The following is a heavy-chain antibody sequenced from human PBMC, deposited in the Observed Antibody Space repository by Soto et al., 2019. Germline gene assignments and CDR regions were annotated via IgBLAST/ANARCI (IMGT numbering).Heavy chain of an antibody. D-gene: IGHD2-2*01. J-gene: IGHJ6*02. V-gene: IGHV3-33*01. Sequence: GGSLRLSCAASGFPFSSYGMHWVRQSPGKGLEWVAVIWYDGSNKYYADSVKGRFTISGDNSKNTLYLQMNSLRAEDTAVYYCARLGYCSSTSCHRYYSYGMDVWGQGISVTVSS. CDR1: GFPFSSYG. CDR2: IWYDGSNK. CDR3: ARLGYCSSTSCHRYYSYGMDV.